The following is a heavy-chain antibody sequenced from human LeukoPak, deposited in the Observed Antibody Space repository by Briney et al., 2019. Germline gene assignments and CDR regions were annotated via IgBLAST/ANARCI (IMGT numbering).Heavy chain of an antibody. CDR2: ISSSGSTI. CDR3: ARVNYGSGLDY. J-gene: IGHJ4*02. CDR1: GFTFSSYE. Sequence: GGSLRLSCAASGFTFSSYEMHWVRQAPGKGREWVSYISSSGSTIYYADPVKGRFTISRDNAKNSLYLQMNSLRAEDTAVYYCARVNYGSGLDYWGQGTLVTVAS. D-gene: IGHD3-22*01. V-gene: IGHV3-48*03.